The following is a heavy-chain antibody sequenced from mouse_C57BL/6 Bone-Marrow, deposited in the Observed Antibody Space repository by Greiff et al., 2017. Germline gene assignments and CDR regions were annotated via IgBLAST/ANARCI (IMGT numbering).Heavy chain of an antibody. CDR1: GYAFSSSW. CDR3: ANYDYDGDARDY. Sequence: VQLQQSGPELVKPGASVKISCKASGYAFSSSWMHWVKQRPGKGLEWIGRIYPGDGDTNYNGKFKGKATLTADKSSSTAYMQLSSLTSEDSAVYFCANYDYDGDARDYWGQGTSVTVSS. J-gene: IGHJ4*01. V-gene: IGHV1-82*01. CDR2: IYPGDGDT. D-gene: IGHD2-4*01.